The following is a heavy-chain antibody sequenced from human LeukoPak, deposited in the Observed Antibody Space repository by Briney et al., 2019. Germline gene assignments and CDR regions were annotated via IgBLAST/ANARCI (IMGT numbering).Heavy chain of an antibody. J-gene: IGHJ2*01. D-gene: IGHD6-13*01. CDR1: GYTFTTYA. CDR3: ASGYSRPRGYFNL. V-gene: IGHV7-4-1*02. CDR2: INTNTGNP. Sequence: GASVKVSCTTSGYTFTTYAMNWVRQAPGQGLEWMGWINTNTGNPTYAQGFTGRFVFSLDTSVNTAYLQISSLKAEDSAVYYCASGYSRPRGYFNLWGRGTLVTVSS.